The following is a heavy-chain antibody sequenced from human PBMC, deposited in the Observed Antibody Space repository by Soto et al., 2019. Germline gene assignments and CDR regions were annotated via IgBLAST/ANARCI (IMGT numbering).Heavy chain of an antibody. V-gene: IGHV3-15*01. D-gene: IGHD3-10*01. J-gene: IGHJ4*02. CDR2: IRSRTDGGTT. CDR3: TTGGPANLDY. Sequence: GGSLRLSXAASGFTFSNAWMSWVRQAPGKGLEWVGRIRSRTDGGTTDYAARGNGSFSISTEDSITTLYMQMNSLKTEDKAVYYCTTGGPANLDYGGQGTLVPVPS. CDR1: GFTFSNAW.